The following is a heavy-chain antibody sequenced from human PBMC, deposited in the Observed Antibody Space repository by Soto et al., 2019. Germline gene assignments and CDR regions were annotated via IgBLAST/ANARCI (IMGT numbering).Heavy chain of an antibody. J-gene: IGHJ3*02. CDR2: ISSGGDT. CDR1: GFTFTTYA. V-gene: IGHV3-23*01. CDR3: AKDYSSGYYEFDS. D-gene: IGHD3-22*01. Sequence: GGSLRLSCAPSGFTFTTYAMSWVRQAPGKGLEWVSSISSGGDTYYADSVKGRFTISRDSSKNTLYLQMNNLRAEDTATYYCAKDYSSGYYEFDSWGRGTMVTVSS.